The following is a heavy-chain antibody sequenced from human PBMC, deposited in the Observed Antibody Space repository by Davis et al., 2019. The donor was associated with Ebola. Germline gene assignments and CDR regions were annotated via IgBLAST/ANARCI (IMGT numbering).Heavy chain of an antibody. CDR3: ANLDYGDNSGFDY. D-gene: IGHD4-23*01. J-gene: IGHJ4*02. CDR2: IDGGDGST. V-gene: IGHV3-23*01. Sequence: GESLKISCAGSGFTFNFYVMSWVRQAPGKGLEWVSAIDGGDGSTYYADSVKGRFTISRDNSKNTLYLQMNSLRAEDTAVYYCANLDYGDNSGFDYWGQGTLVTVSS. CDR1: GFTFNFYV.